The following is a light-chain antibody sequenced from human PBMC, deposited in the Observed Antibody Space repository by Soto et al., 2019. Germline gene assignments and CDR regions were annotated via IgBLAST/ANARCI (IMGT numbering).Light chain of an antibody. J-gene: IGKJ4*01. Sequence: EIVLTQSPATLSLSPGERATLSCRASQSVSSYLAWYQQKPGQAPRLLIYDASNRATGIPARFSGSGSGPDFTLTISSLELEDFAIYYCQQRSNWPPVTFGGGTNVEIK. V-gene: IGKV3-11*01. CDR1: QSVSSY. CDR3: QQRSNWPPVT. CDR2: DAS.